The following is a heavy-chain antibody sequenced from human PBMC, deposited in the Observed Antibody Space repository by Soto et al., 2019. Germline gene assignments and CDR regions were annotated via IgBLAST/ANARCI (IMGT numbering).Heavy chain of an antibody. CDR3: ARDSGDTSGYMLDY. J-gene: IGHJ4*02. Sequence: QVQLVQSGAEVKKPGASVKVSCKASGYTFTTYYVHWVRQAPGQGLEWMGIINPNGGGTSYAQKFQGRVTMTRDTSTSTVYMELSSLRSEDTAVYYCARDSGDTSGYMLDYWGQGAWSPSPQ. CDR1: GYTFTTYY. CDR2: INPNGGGT. V-gene: IGHV1-46*01. D-gene: IGHD3-22*01.